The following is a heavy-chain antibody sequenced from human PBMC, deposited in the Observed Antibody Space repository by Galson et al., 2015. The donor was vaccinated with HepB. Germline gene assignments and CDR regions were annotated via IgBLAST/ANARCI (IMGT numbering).Heavy chain of an antibody. Sequence: SLRLSCAASGFTFSDYYMSWIRQAPGKGLAWISYISQSGNYTHYADSVKGRFTISRDNAQNSLYLQITSLRAEDTAVYHCARVADADYGDHSHFDSWGQGTLVTVSS. D-gene: IGHD4-17*01. V-gene: IGHV3-11*06. J-gene: IGHJ4*02. CDR3: ARVADADYGDHSHFDS. CDR1: GFTFSDYY. CDR2: ISQSGNYT.